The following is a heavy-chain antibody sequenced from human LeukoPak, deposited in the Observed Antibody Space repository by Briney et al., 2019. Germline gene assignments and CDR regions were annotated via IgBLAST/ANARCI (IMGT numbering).Heavy chain of an antibody. J-gene: IGHJ3*02. CDR3: AREYGSEYYDILTGPRAAFDI. D-gene: IGHD3-9*01. Sequence: ASVKVSCKASGYTFTSYGTSWVRQAPGQGLEWMGWISAYNGNTNYAQKLQGRVTMTTDTSTSTAYMELSSLRSEDTAVYYCAREYGSEYYDILTGPRAAFDIWGQGTMVTVSS. CDR2: ISAYNGNT. V-gene: IGHV1-18*01. CDR1: GYTFTSYG.